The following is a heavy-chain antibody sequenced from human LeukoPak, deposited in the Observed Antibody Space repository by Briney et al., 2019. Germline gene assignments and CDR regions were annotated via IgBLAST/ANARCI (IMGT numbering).Heavy chain of an antibody. D-gene: IGHD6-13*01. CDR2: IYYSGST. Sequence: TSETLSLTCTVSGGSISSSSYYWGWIRQPPGKGLEWIGSIYYSGSTYYNPSLKSRVTISVDTSKNQFSLKLSSVTAADTAVYYCARRRTGYSSSWIDYWGQGTLVTVSS. V-gene: IGHV4-39*01. CDR1: GGSISSSSYY. J-gene: IGHJ4*02. CDR3: ARRRTGYSSSWIDY.